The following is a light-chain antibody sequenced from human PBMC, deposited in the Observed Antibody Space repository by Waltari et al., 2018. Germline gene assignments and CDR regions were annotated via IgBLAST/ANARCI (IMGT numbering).Light chain of an antibody. CDR1: QTISSY. CDR3: QQSHRTPRT. J-gene: IGKJ1*01. V-gene: IGKV1-39*01. Sequence: DIQLTQSPTSLPASVGDRVTITCRASQTISSYLNWYQQKSGKAPKLLISATSFLQSGVPSSFSGSGSGTDFTLTINNLQPEDFATYYCQQSHRTPRTFGQGTKVEIK. CDR2: ATS.